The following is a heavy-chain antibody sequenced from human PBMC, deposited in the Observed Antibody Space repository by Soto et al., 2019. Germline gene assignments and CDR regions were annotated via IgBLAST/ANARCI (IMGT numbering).Heavy chain of an antibody. V-gene: IGHV1-2*02. J-gene: IGHJ6*02. CDR1: GYTFTGYY. Sequence: GASVKVSCKASGYTFTGYYMHWVRQAPGQGLEWMGWINPNSGGTNYAQKFQGRVTMTRDTSISTAYMELSRLRSDDTAVYYCARDLGCGAKSPDYYYYYYGMDVWGQGTTVTVSS. CDR2: INPNSGGT. D-gene: IGHD3-10*01. CDR3: ARDLGCGAKSPDYYYYYYGMDV.